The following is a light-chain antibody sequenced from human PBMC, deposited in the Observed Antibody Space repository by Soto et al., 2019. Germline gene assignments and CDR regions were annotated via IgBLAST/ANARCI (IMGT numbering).Light chain of an antibody. J-gene: IGKJ2*01. V-gene: IGKV4-1*01. Sequence: DIVMTQSPDSLAVSLGERAVINCKSSQSILFTSNNKNYLAWYQQKPGQPPKLLIYWSSTRESGVPDRFSGSGSGTDFTLTISSLQAEDVAVYYCQQYYTTPPYTFCQGTKVQIK. CDR2: WSS. CDR1: QSILFTSNNKNY. CDR3: QQYYTTPPYT.